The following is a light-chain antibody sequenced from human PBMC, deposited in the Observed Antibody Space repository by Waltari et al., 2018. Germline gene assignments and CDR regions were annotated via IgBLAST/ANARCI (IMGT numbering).Light chain of an antibody. J-gene: IGKJ2*01. V-gene: IGKV2-30*01. CDR3: MEGTLWPPYT. CDR1: QGPVSRDVDTY. CDR2: KVS. Sequence: VVFSLSPLPLPVPPGQPSPIPCRSSQGPVSRDVDTYLNCFHPRPGQPPWRLIYKVSNRDSAVPDRFTGCGSGTDFALKISRVDAVDVGVYYCMEGTLWPPYTFGQGTKLKIK.